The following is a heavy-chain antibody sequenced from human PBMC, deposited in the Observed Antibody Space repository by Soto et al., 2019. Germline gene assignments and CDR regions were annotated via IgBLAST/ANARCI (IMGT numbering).Heavy chain of an antibody. Sequence: QVQLVESGGGVVQPGRSLRLSCAASGFAFSSSGMHWVRQAPGKGLEWVAVIWHDGGNKYNVDSVRGRFTISRDNSKNTLYLQMNSRRADDTAVYYCARGTWNFGYFDYCGQGTLVTVSS. CDR1: GFAFSSSG. J-gene: IGHJ4*02. CDR2: IWHDGGNK. V-gene: IGHV3-33*01. CDR3: ARGTWNFGYFDY. D-gene: IGHD1-7*01.